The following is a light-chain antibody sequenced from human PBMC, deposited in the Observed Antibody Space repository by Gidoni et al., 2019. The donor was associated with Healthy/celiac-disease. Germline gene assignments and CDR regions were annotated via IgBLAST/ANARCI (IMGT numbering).Light chain of an antibody. CDR2: GAS. CDR3: QQYNNWPET. CDR1: QSISSN. J-gene: IGKJ2*01. Sequence: EIVMKQSPATLSVSPGERATLSCRASQSISSNLSWYQQKPGQAPRLLIYGASTRATGIPARFSGSGSGTEFTLTISSLQSEDFAVYYCQQYNNWPETLGQGTKLEIK. V-gene: IGKV3-15*01.